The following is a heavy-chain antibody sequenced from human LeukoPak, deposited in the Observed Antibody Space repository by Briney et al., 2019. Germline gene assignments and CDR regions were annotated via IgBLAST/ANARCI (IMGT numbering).Heavy chain of an antibody. CDR3: ARGSTYYDYVWGSYRSLYFDY. J-gene: IGHJ4*02. CDR2: INHSGST. D-gene: IGHD3-16*02. CDR1: GGSFSGYY. V-gene: IGHV4-34*01. Sequence: PSETLSLTCAVYGGSFSGYYWSWIRQPPGKGLEWIGEINHSGSTNYNPSLKSRVTISVDTSKNQFSLKLSSVTAADTAVYYCARGSTYYDYVWGSYRSLYFDYWGQGTLVTVSS.